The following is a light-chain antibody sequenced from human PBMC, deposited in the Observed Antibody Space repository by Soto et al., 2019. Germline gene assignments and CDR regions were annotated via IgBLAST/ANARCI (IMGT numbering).Light chain of an antibody. V-gene: IGKV1-39*01. CDR2: EAS. CDR3: QQRSNWLIS. CDR1: QTSATY. J-gene: IGKJ3*01. Sequence: DIQMTQSPSSLSASVGDRVTITCRASQTSATYINWYQQKSGSAPRLLIYEASGLQSGVPSRFSGSGSGTDFTLTISGLEPEDFAVYYCQQRSNWLISFGPGTKVDIK.